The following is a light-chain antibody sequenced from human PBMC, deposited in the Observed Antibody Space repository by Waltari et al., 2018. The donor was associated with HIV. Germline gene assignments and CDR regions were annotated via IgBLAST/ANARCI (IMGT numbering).Light chain of an antibody. Sequence: QSALTQPASVSGSPGQSITISCTGTSSDVGSYNLVSWYQQHPGKAPKLMIYEVSKRPSRISNRFSGSKSDNTASLTISGLQAEDEADYYCCSYAGSSTHVVFGGGTKLTVL. CDR1: SSDVGSYNL. V-gene: IGLV2-23*02. J-gene: IGLJ2*01. CDR3: CSYAGSSTHVV. CDR2: EVS.